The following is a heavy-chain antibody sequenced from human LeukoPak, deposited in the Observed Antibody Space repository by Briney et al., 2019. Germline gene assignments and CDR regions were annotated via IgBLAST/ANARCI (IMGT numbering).Heavy chain of an antibody. CDR1: GYTFTGYY. Sequence: ASVKVSCKASGYTFTGYYMHWVRQAPGQGLEWMGRINPNSGGSNYAQKFQGRVTMTRDTSISTAYMELSRLRSDDTAVYYCASSFVVPAADDLDYWGQGTLVTVSS. V-gene: IGHV1-2*06. CDR3: ASSFVVPAADDLDY. CDR2: INPNSGGS. D-gene: IGHD2-2*01. J-gene: IGHJ4*02.